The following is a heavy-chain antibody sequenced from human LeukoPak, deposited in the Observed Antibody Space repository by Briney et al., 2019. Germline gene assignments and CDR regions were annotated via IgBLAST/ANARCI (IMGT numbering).Heavy chain of an antibody. Sequence: GESLQISCKASGYHYIMYWIAWVRQMPGKGLEWMGIIYPGDSETRYSPSFQRQVTISADNSMDTAYLQWSSLEASDTAMYYCARGFCSASGCDNWFDPWGQGTLVTVSS. CDR1: GYHYIMYW. V-gene: IGHV5-51*01. CDR3: ARGFCSASGCDNWFDP. CDR2: IYPGDSET. J-gene: IGHJ5*02. D-gene: IGHD2-15*01.